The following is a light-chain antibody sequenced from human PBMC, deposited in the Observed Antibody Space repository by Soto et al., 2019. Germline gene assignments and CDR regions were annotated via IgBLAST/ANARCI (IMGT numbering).Light chain of an antibody. V-gene: IGLV2-8*01. CDR3: CSYGGGNNFYV. Sequence: QSVLTQPPSASGSPGQSVTISCTGTSSDIGTYDYVSWYQHHPDKAPKLIIYEVSKRPSGVPDRFSGSKSGNTASLTVSGLQAEDEGDYYCCSYGGGNNFYVFGTGTKVTVL. CDR2: EVS. J-gene: IGLJ1*01. CDR1: SSDIGTYDY.